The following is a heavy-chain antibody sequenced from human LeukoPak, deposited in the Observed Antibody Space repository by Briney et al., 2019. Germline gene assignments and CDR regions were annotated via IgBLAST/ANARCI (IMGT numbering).Heavy chain of an antibody. CDR1: GFTFSNYG. D-gene: IGHD1-1*01. CDR3: ARDHSGTQDY. J-gene: IGHJ4*02. Sequence: PGGSLRLSCAASGFTFSNYGMHWVRQAPGKGLAWVAVIWDDGSNEYYADSVKGRFTIFRDNRRNTLYLQMNSLRAEDTAVYSCARDHSGTQDYWGQGTLVTVSS. CDR2: IWDDGSNE. V-gene: IGHV3-33*01.